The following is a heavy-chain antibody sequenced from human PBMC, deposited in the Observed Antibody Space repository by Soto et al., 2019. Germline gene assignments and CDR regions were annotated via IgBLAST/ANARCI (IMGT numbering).Heavy chain of an antibody. D-gene: IGHD3-3*01. CDR1: GFTFSSYG. V-gene: IGHV3-30*18. Sequence: GGSLRRSCAASGFTFSSYGMHWVRQAPGKGLEWVAVISYDGSNKYYADSVKGRFTISRDNSKNTLYLKMNSLRAEDTAVYYCANDPLDTDITIFGFVDYWGQGTLVTVSS. CDR2: ISYDGSNK. J-gene: IGHJ4*02. CDR3: ANDPLDTDITIFGFVDY.